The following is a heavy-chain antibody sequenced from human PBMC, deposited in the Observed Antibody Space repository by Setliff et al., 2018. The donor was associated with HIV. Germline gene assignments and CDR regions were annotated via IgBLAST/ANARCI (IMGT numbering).Heavy chain of an antibody. Sequence: PGGSLRLSCAASGFAFSDFYMSWIRQAPGKGLEWVSYISGSGSSTNYTDSVRGRFTISRDNAKNSLYLQMSSLRADDAAVYYCARSVGYTFGYWNYWGQGTLVTVS. CDR3: ARSVGYTFGYWNY. D-gene: IGHD5-18*01. J-gene: IGHJ4*02. V-gene: IGHV3-11*01. CDR1: GFAFSDFY. CDR2: ISGSGSST.